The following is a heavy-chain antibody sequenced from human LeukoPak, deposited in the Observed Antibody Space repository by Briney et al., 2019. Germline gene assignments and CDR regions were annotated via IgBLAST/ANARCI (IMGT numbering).Heavy chain of an antibody. CDR2: IGGSGAST. CDR1: GFTFSSYA. D-gene: IGHD2-15*01. CDR3: AKTPNQYCSGGSCQNDY. J-gene: IGHJ4*02. Sequence: GGSLRLSCPASGFTFSSYAMSWVRQAPGKGLEWVSAIGGSGASTYYADSVKGRFTISRDNSKNTLYLQMNSLRAEDTAVYYCAKTPNQYCSGGSCQNDYGGQGTLVTVSS. V-gene: IGHV3-23*01.